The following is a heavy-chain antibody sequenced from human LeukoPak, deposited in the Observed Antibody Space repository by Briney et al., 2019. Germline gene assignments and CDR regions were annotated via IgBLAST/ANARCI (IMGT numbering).Heavy chain of an antibody. Sequence: KSSETLSLTCTVSGGSISSGGYYWSWIRQPPGKGLEWIGEINHSGSTNYNPSLKSRVTISVDTSKNQFSLKLSSVTAADTAVYYCATPSRDCGGDCYLDYWGQGTLVTVSS. V-gene: IGHV4-39*07. D-gene: IGHD2-21*02. CDR2: INHSGST. CDR1: GGSISSGGYY. CDR3: ATPSRDCGGDCYLDY. J-gene: IGHJ4*02.